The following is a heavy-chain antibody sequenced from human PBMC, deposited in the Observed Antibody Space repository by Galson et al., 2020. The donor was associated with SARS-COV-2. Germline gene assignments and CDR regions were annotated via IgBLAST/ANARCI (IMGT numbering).Heavy chain of an antibody. CDR3: ARDLDEWELRFPFDN. J-gene: IGHJ4*02. CDR2: MSNDGTNA. V-gene: IGHV3-30*07. Sequence: GESLKISCAASGFTFSRYAMHWVRQAPGKGLEWVAVMSNDGTNAYYADSVKGRFTISRDNSKNTLHLQMSSLRAEDTAVYYCARDLDEWELRFPFDNWGQGTLLTVSS. D-gene: IGHD1-26*01. CDR1: GFTFSRYA.